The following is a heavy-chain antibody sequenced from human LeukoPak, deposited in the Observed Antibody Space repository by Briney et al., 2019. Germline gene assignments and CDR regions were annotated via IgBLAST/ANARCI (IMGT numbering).Heavy chain of an antibody. CDR3: AREDIAVAGTYFDP. V-gene: IGHV4-59*01. CDR2: IYNSGNT. CDR1: GGSISSYY. J-gene: IGHJ5*02. D-gene: IGHD6-19*01. Sequence: PSETLSLTCTVSGGSISSYYWSWIRRAPGKGLEWIGYIYNSGNTKYNPSLKSRVTISEDTSKNQFSLKLSSVTAADTAVYYCAREDIAVAGTYFDPWGQGTLVTVSS.